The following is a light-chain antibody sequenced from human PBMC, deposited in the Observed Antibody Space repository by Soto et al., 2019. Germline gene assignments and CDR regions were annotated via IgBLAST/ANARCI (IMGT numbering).Light chain of an antibody. J-gene: IGLJ2*01. CDR2: YDD. V-gene: IGLV1-36*01. Sequence: QAVVTQPPSVSEAPRQRVTISCSGSSSNIGNNAVNWYQQLPGKAPKLLIYYDDLLPSGVSDRFSGSKSGTSASLAISGLPSDDEADYYCAAWDDSLNGVVFGGGTKLTVL. CDR3: AAWDDSLNGVV. CDR1: SSNIGNNA.